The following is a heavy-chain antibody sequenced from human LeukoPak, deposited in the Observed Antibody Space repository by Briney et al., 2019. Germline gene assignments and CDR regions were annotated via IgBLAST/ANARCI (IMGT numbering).Heavy chain of an antibody. CDR1: GFTFSSSW. CDR2: IRPDGSEA. Sequence: PGGSLRLSCAASGFTFSSSWMTWVRQAPGKGLEWVAVIRPDGSEAAYVDSVIGRFTISRDNAKNSLFLQMISLRVDDTAVYYCTRDRAYKTFDYWGQGALVTVSS. V-gene: IGHV3-7*04. CDR3: TRDRAYKTFDY. J-gene: IGHJ4*02. D-gene: IGHD3-16*01.